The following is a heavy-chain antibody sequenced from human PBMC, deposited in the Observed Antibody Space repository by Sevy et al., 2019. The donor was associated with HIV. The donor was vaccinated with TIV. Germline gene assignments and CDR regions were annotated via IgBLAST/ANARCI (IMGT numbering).Heavy chain of an antibody. V-gene: IGHV1-69*06. CDR2: IIPIFGTA. CDR3: ALGQDYYYMDV. J-gene: IGHJ6*03. CDR1: GGTFSSYA. Sequence: ASLKVSCKASGGTFSSYAISWVRQAPGQGLEWMGGIIPIFGTANYAQKFQGRVTITADKSTSTAYMELSSLRSEDTAVYYCALGQDYYYMDVWGKGTTVTVSS.